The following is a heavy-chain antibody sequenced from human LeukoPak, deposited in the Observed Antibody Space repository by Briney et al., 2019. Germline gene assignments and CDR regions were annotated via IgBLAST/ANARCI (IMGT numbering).Heavy chain of an antibody. V-gene: IGHV3-7*01. CDR1: GFTLSSFW. J-gene: IGHJ4*02. D-gene: IGHD6-19*01. CDR2: IKQDGTEK. CDR3: ASLSATAYSSAWRGNY. Sequence: PGGSLRLSCAASGFTLSSFWMSWVRQAPGKGLEWLANIKQDGTEKYYVDSVKGRFTISRDNAKNSLYLQMNSLRGEDTAVYYCASLSATAYSSAWRGNYWGQGTLVTVSS.